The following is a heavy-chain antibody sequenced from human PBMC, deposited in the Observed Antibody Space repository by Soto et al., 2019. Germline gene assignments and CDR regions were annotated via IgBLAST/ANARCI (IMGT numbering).Heavy chain of an antibody. Sequence: QVQLVQSGAEVKKPGASVKVSCKASGYTFTSYYMHWVRQAPGQGLEWMGIINPSGGSTSYAQKFQGRVTMTRDTSTSKVYMELSSMRSEDTAVYYCARAGRYCGGDCSWDVWGQGTTVTVSS. V-gene: IGHV1-46*01. D-gene: IGHD2-21*02. CDR2: INPSGGST. CDR1: GYTFTSYY. CDR3: ARAGRYCGGDCSWDV. J-gene: IGHJ6*02.